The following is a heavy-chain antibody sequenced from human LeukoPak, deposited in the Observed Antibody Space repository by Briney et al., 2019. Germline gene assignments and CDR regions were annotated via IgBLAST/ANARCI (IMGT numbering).Heavy chain of an antibody. CDR1: GFTFSSYA. CDR3: ARDRDGYNYYYFDY. Sequence: GGSLRLSCAASGFTFSSYAMSWVRQAPGKGLEWVSVIYGGGSTYYADSVKGRFTISRDNSKNTLYLQMNSLRAEDTAVYYCARDRDGYNYYYFDYWGQGTLVTVSS. J-gene: IGHJ4*02. D-gene: IGHD5-24*01. CDR2: IYGGGST. V-gene: IGHV3-66*02.